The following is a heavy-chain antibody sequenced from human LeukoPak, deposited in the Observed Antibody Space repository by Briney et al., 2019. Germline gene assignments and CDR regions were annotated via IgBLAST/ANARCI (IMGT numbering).Heavy chain of an antibody. CDR3: ARSVAALNWFDP. CDR1: GGSISSGAYY. V-gene: IGHV4-31*03. Sequence: PSETLSLTCTVSGGSISSGAYYWSWIRQHPGKGLEWIGYIYYSGSTYYNPSLRSRVTISVDTSKNQFSLKLSSVTAADTAVYYCARSVAALNWFDPWGQGTLVTVSS. D-gene: IGHD6-6*01. J-gene: IGHJ5*02. CDR2: IYYSGST.